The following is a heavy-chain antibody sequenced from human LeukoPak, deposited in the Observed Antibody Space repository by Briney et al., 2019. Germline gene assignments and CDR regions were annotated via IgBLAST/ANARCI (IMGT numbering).Heavy chain of an antibody. CDR3: AKTGGYSSGWSPYNWFDP. Sequence: PGGSLRLSCAASGFTFSSYAMSWVRQAPGKGLEWVSAISGSGGSTYYADSVKGRFTISRDNSKNTLYLQMNSLRAEDTAVYYCAKTGGYSSGWSPYNWFDPWGQGTLVTVST. V-gene: IGHV3-23*01. J-gene: IGHJ5*02. CDR2: ISGSGGST. D-gene: IGHD6-19*01. CDR1: GFTFSSYA.